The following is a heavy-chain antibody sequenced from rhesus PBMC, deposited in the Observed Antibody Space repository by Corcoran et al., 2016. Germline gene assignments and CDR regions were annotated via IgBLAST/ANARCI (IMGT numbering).Heavy chain of an antibody. Sequence: QVTLKESGPALVKPTQTLTLTCTLSGFSISTSGTGVGWIRQPPGKAREWLGSIYWDDSKYYSTSLKNRFTISKDTSKNQVVLTMTNMDPVDTATYYCARVTDIAAAGQFDFWGQGVLVTVSS. CDR1: GFSISTSGTG. V-gene: IGHV2-95*01. CDR3: ARVTDIAAAGQFDF. J-gene: IGHJ4*01. CDR2: IYWDDSK. D-gene: IGHD6-31*01.